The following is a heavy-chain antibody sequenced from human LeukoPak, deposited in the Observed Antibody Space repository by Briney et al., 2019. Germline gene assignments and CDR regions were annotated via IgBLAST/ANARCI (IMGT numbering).Heavy chain of an antibody. D-gene: IGHD3-22*01. Sequence: SVKVSCKASGGTFSSYAISWVRQAPGQGLEWMGRVIPIFGTANYAQKFQGRVTITTDESTSTAYMELSSLRSEDTAVYYCARDLSYYYDSSGYYYFDYWGQGTLVTVSS. V-gene: IGHV1-69*05. CDR3: ARDLSYYYDSSGYYYFDY. CDR2: VIPIFGTA. J-gene: IGHJ4*02. CDR1: GGTFSSYA.